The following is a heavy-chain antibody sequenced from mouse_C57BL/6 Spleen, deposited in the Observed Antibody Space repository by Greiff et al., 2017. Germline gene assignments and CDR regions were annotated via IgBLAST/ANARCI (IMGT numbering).Heavy chain of an antibody. D-gene: IGHD1-1*01. CDR2: IDPSDSYT. V-gene: IGHV1-50*01. Sequence: QVQLQQPGAELVKPGASVKLSCKASGYTFTSYWMQWVKQRPGQGLEWIGEIDPSDSYTNYNQKFKGKATLTVDTSPSTAYMQLSSLTSEDSAVYYCAYYYGSSPYAMDYWGQGTSVTVSS. CDR3: AYYYGSSPYAMDY. J-gene: IGHJ4*01. CDR1: GYTFTSYW.